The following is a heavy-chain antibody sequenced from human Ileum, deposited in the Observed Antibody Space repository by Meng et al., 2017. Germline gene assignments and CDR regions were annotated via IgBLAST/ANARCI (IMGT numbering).Heavy chain of an antibody. J-gene: IGHJ6*02. CDR2: IKGDESST. CDR3: ARGIQWKYGMDV. CDR1: EFTFSMYW. D-gene: IGHD5-12*01. V-gene: IGHV3-74*01. Sequence: RVSLRLSCAASEFTFSMYWMYWVRQVPGKGLVWVSRIKGDESSTNYADSVKCRFTISRDNAKNTVYLHMDSLRAEDTGVYYCARGIQWKYGMDVWGQGTTVTVSS.